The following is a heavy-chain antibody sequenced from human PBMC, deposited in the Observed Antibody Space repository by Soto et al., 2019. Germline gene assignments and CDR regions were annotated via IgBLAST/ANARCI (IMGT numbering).Heavy chain of an antibody. CDR2: ISGSGDNT. J-gene: IGHJ4*02. CDR1: GFTFSTFA. Sequence: EVQLLESGGGLVQPGGSLRLSCAASGFTFSTFAMTWVRQAPGKGLEWVSAISGSGDNTYYADSVKGRFTMSRDNSKSTVYLQMNSLRGDDTAVYHCAKGRGVLFYFDQWGLGTLVTVSS. CDR3: AKGRGVLFYFDQ. D-gene: IGHD2-21*01. V-gene: IGHV3-23*01.